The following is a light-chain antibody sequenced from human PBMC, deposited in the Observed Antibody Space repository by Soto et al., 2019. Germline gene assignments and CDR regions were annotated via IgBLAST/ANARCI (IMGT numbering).Light chain of an antibody. Sequence: QSVLAQPASVSGSPERSATFSCTGTSTDAGPYNLVSWYQQHTGTAPNPIIYAVAARPSRVSTRFSGSNFRNTPSLTTYALPPYNDDDYYCSSYGGSSALPFVFGTGTKVTV. J-gene: IGLJ1*01. CDR2: AVA. V-gene: IGLV2-23*02. CDR3: SSYGGSSALPFV. CDR1: STDAGPYNL.